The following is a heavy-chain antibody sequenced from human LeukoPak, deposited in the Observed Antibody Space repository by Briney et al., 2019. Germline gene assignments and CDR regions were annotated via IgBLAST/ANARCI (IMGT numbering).Heavy chain of an antibody. V-gene: IGHV3-30*02. CDR2: ILSDGSKE. Sequence: GGSLRLSCAASGFTFSNYGMHWVRQAPGKGLEWVAVILSDGSKEFYKDSVKGRFTISRDNSKNTLFLQMNSLRAEDTAVYYCAKVRSYQLPIDYWGQGTLVTVSS. CDR1: GFTFSNYG. D-gene: IGHD2-2*01. J-gene: IGHJ4*02. CDR3: AKVRSYQLPIDY.